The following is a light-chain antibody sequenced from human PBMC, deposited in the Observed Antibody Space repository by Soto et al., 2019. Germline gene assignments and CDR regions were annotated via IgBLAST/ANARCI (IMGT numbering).Light chain of an antibody. J-gene: IGKJ5*01. V-gene: IGKV1-5*01. CDR3: QQANSFPPD. CDR1: QSISEW. CDR2: HAS. Sequence: DLQMTQSPSTLSASLGDRVTITCRASQSISEWLAWYQQKPGRAPKLLIYHASRLGTGVPSRFRGSGSGTDFTLTTSSLQPEDFEPYYCQQANSFPPDFGQGTRLEIK.